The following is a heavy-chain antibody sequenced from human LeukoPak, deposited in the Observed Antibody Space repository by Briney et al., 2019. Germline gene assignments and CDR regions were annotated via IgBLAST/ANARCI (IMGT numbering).Heavy chain of an antibody. Sequence: GGSLRLSCAASGFTFSSYEMNWVRQAPGKGLEWVSYISSSGSTIYYADSVKGRFTISRGNAKNSLYLQMNSLRAEDTAVYYCAITSIAARTPVDYWGQGTLVTVSS. CDR2: ISSSGSTI. V-gene: IGHV3-48*03. CDR3: AITSIAARTPVDY. J-gene: IGHJ4*02. CDR1: GFTFSSYE. D-gene: IGHD6-6*01.